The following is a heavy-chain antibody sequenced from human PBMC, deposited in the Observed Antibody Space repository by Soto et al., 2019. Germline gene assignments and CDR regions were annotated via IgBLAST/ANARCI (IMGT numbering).Heavy chain of an antibody. J-gene: IGHJ5*02. D-gene: IGHD3-10*01. CDR1: GASISSFAYY. V-gene: IGHV4-39*01. Sequence: QMQLQESGPGLVRPSETLSLTCNVSGASISSFAYYWAWIRQPPGKGLEWIGTVYYNENTYYNPSLISRVTISVDTAKNQFSLNLRSVTPADTAVYFCARLERYYGSPGWFDPWCQGTLVTVSS. CDR2: VYYNENT. CDR3: ARLERYYGSPGWFDP.